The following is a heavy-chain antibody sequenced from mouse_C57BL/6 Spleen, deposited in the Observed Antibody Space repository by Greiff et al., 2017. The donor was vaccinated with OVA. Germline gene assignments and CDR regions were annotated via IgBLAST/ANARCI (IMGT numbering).Heavy chain of an antibody. Sequence: VQLKESVAELVRPGASVKLSCTASGFTIKNTYMHWVKQRPEQGLEWIGRIDPANGNTKYAPKFQGKATITADTSSNTAYLQLSSLTSEDTAIDYCARFDGYDEGYAMDYWGQGTSVTVSS. D-gene: IGHD2-2*01. CDR3: ARFDGYDEGYAMDY. V-gene: IGHV14-3*01. J-gene: IGHJ4*01. CDR2: IDPANGNT. CDR1: GFTIKNTY.